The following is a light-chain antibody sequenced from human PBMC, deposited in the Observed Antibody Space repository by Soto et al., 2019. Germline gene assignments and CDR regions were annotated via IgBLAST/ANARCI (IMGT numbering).Light chain of an antibody. CDR2: LGS. CDR1: QSLLYSNGYNY. CDR3: MQALLTPWT. Sequence: DIVLTQSPLSLPVTPGEPASITCRSSQSLLYSNGYNYLDWYLQKPGQSPQHLIYLGSNRASGVPDRFSGSGSGTDFTLKISRVEAEDVGVYYCMQALLTPWTFDQGTKVEIK. V-gene: IGKV2-28*01. J-gene: IGKJ1*01.